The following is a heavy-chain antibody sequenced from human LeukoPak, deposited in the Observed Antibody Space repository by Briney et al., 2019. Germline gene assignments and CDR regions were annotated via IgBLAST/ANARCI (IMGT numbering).Heavy chain of an antibody. CDR3: TRDFDFSSAI. V-gene: IGHV3-48*01. CDR2: ITRSSSAK. D-gene: IGHD3-3*01. Sequence: GGSLRLSCVASGFTFSSYSMNWVRQAPGKGLEWVSYITRSSSAKFYADSVKGRFTISRDNAENLLYLQMNSLRAEDTAVYYCTRDFDFSSAIWGQGTLVTVSS. J-gene: IGHJ4*02. CDR1: GFTFSSYS.